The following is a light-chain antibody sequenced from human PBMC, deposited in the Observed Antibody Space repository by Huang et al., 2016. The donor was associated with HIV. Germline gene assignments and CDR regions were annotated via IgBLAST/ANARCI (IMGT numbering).Light chain of an antibody. Sequence: EIIMTQSPATLSLSPGEGASLSCRANQSVATNLAWYLHRPGQSPRILILCASTRASGLPGRFSGSGSGTQFTLTVSCLQSEDFAVYYCQQYHNWPYTFGQGTKLEI. CDR1: QSVATN. J-gene: IGKJ2*01. CDR3: QQYHNWPYT. CDR2: CAS. V-gene: IGKV3-15*01.